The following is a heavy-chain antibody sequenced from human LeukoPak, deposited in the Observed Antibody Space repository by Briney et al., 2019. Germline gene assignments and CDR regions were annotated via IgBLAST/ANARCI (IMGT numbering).Heavy chain of an antibody. Sequence: GESLKISCKASGYSFTSYWIGWVRQMPGKGLEWMGILYPGNSRTRYRPSFQGQVTISADKSISTAYLQWSSLKASDTAMYYCARHGGEDYWGNIDYWGQGTLVTVSS. D-gene: IGHD2-21*01. CDR1: GYSFTSYW. V-gene: IGHV5-51*01. CDR2: LYPGNSRT. CDR3: ARHGGEDYWGNIDY. J-gene: IGHJ4*02.